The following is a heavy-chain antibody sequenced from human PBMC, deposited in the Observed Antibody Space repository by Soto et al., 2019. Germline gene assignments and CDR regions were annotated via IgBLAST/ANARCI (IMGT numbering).Heavy chain of an antibody. D-gene: IGHD6-13*01. CDR3: ERDGVWRQQVVPGSGYYYYGMDV. J-gene: IGHJ6*02. CDR1: GFTFSSYW. CDR2: IKQDGSEK. Sequence: EVQLVESGGGLVQPGGSLRLSCAASGFTFSSYWMSWVRQAPGKGLEWVANIKQDGSEKYYVDSVKGRFTISRDNAKKSLYLQMHGLRAEDTAVYYCERDGVWRQQVVPGSGYYYYGMDVWGQGTTVTVSS. V-gene: IGHV3-7*01.